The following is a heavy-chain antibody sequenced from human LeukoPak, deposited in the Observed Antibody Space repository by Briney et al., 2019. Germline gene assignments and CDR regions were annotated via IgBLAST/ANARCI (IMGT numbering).Heavy chain of an antibody. J-gene: IGHJ5*02. D-gene: IGHD3-22*01. V-gene: IGHV4-61*02. CDR2: IYTSGST. CDR1: GGSISSGSYY. CDR3: ARDDYYYDSSGYNSYNWFDP. Sequence: SQTLSLTCTVSGGSISSGSYYWSWIRQPAGKGLEWLGRIYTSGSTNYNPSLKSRVTISVVTSKNQFSLKLSSVTAADTAVYYCARDDYYYDSSGYNSYNWFDPWGQGTLVTVSS.